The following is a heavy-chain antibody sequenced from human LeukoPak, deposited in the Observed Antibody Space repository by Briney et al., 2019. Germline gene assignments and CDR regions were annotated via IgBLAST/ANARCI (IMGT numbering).Heavy chain of an antibody. CDR3: ARYCSSSTCYFLDY. CDR2: IFHSGTT. CDR1: GGSISSNNW. D-gene: IGHD2-2*01. V-gene: IGHV4-4*02. Sequence: PSETLSLTCAVSGGSISSNNWWSWVRQPPGKGLEWIGGIFHSGTTSYNPSLKSRVTISVDNSKNQFSLKLSSMTAADTAVYYCARYCSSSTCYFLDYWGPGILVTVSS. J-gene: IGHJ4*02.